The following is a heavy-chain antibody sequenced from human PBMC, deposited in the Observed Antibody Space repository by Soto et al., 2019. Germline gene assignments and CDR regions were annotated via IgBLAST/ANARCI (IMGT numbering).Heavy chain of an antibody. CDR1: GFTFSRYS. J-gene: IGHJ6*02. V-gene: IGHV3-48*02. CDR3: ARDPGPYGMDV. CDR2: ISSISRTI. Sequence: EVQLVESGGGVVPPGGSLRLSCAASGFTFSRYSMNWVRQAPGKGLEWVSYISSISRTINYADSVKGRFTISRDNAKNSVYLQMNSLRDEDTAVYYCARDPGPYGMDVWGQGTTVSVS.